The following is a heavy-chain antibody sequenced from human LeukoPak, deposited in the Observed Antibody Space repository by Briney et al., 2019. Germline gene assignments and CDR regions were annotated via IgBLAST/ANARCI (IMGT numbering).Heavy chain of an antibody. V-gene: IGHV1-46*01. CDR2: INPTGGST. CDR1: GYTFPSYF. D-gene: IGHD6-6*01. CDR3: ARTAARRFDY. J-gene: IGHJ4*02. Sequence: ASVKVSCKASGYTFPSYFMHWVRQAPGQGLEWMGIINPTGGSTTYAQKFQGRVTMTRDTSTSTVYMELSSLRSDDTAVYYCARTAARRFDYWGQGTLATVSS.